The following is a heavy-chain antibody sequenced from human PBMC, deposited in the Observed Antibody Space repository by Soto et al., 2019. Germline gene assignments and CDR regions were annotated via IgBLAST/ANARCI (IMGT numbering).Heavy chain of an antibody. CDR1: GYTFTGYY. V-gene: IGHV1-2*04. J-gene: IGHJ6*02. CDR2: INPNSGGP. Sequence: GSSVKVSCKASGYTFTGYYMHWVRQAPGQGLEWMGWINPNSGGPNYAQKFQGWVTMTMDTSISTAYMELSRLRSDDTGVYYCTGDIRNSGLDVWGQGNTVHVSS. CDR3: TGDIRNSGLDV.